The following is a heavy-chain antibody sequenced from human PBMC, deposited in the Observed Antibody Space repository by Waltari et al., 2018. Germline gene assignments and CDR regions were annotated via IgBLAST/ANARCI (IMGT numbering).Heavy chain of an antibody. Sequence: QVQLVESGGGVVQPGGSLRLSCAASGFTFSSYGMHWVRQAPGKGLEWVAFIRYDGSDKNYADSVKGRFTISRDNSKNTLYLQLNSLRPEDTSVYYCARKEMTTTYYFDYWGQGTLVIVSS. CDR2: IRYDGSDK. CDR3: ARKEMTTTYYFDY. V-gene: IGHV3-30*02. CDR1: GFTFSSYG. D-gene: IGHD1-1*01. J-gene: IGHJ4*02.